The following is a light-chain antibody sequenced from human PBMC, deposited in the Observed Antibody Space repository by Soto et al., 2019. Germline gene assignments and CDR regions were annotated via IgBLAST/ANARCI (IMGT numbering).Light chain of an antibody. CDR3: QQYYSTPRT. CDR1: QSVLYSSNNNNY. V-gene: IGKV4-1*01. Sequence: DIVMTQSPDSLGVSLGERATINCKSSQSVLYSSNNNNYLAWYQQKPGQPPKLLIYLASTRDSGVPDRFSGSGSGTDFTLTISSLQAEDVAVYYCQQYYSTPRTFGQGTKGALK. J-gene: IGKJ1*01. CDR2: LAS.